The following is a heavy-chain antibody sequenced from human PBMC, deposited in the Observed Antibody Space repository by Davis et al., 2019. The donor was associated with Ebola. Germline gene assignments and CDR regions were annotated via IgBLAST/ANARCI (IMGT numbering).Heavy chain of an antibody. Sequence: GESLKISCAASGFTVSSNYMSWVRQAPGKGLEWVSVIYSGGSTYYADSVKGRFTISRDNSKNTLYLQMNGLKAEDSAVYYCSRDDYPVWGQGTLVTVSS. D-gene: IGHD4-11*01. J-gene: IGHJ4*02. CDR1: GFTVSSNY. CDR2: IYSGGST. V-gene: IGHV3-66*01. CDR3: SRDDYPV.